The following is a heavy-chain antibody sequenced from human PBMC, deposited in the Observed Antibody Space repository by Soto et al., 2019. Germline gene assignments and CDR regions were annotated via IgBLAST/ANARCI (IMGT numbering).Heavy chain of an antibody. CDR2: ISAYNGNT. Sequence: QVQLVQSGAEVKKPGASVKVSCKASGYTFTSYGISWVRQAPGQGLEWMRWISAYNGNTNYAQKLQGRVTMTTDTSTSTAYMELRSLRSDDTAVYYCARDMDCSSTSCYQMPGSPFGMDVWGQGTTVTVSS. D-gene: IGHD2-2*01. CDR1: GYTFTSYG. J-gene: IGHJ6*02. V-gene: IGHV1-18*04. CDR3: ARDMDCSSTSCYQMPGSPFGMDV.